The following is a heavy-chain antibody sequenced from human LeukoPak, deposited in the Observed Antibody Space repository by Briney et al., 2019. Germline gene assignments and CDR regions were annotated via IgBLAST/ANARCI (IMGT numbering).Heavy chain of an antibody. Sequence: PSETLSLTCAVYGGSFSGYYWSWIRQPPGKGLEWIGEINHSGSTNYNPSLKSRATISVDTSKNQFSLKLSSVTAADTAVYYCARGRLVARVFDYWGQGTLVTVSS. CDR1: GGSFSGYY. J-gene: IGHJ4*02. CDR3: ARGRLVARVFDY. CDR2: INHSGST. V-gene: IGHV4-34*01. D-gene: IGHD2-15*01.